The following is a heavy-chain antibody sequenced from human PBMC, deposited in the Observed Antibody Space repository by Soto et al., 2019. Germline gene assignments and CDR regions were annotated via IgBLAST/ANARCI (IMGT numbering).Heavy chain of an antibody. D-gene: IGHD3-10*01. CDR1: GFTFSSYA. Sequence: EVQLLESGGGLVQPGGSLRLSCAASGFTFSSYAMSWVRQAPGKGLEWVSAISGSGGSTYYADSVKGRFTISRDNSKKTLYLQMNSLRAEDTAVYYCAKSGYGSGIISYYDYYRDVWGKGTTVTVSS. J-gene: IGHJ6*03. CDR2: ISGSGGST. CDR3: AKSGYGSGIISYYDYYRDV. V-gene: IGHV3-23*01.